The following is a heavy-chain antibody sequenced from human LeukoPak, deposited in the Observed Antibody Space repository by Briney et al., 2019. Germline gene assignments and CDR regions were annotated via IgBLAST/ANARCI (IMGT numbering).Heavy chain of an antibody. V-gene: IGHV3-48*03. CDR2: ISTRSSDK. D-gene: IGHD1-1*01. Sequence: PGGSLRLSCVASGFTFNNYEMNWVRQAPGKGLEWISYISTRSSDKYYADSVKGRFTVSRDNAKDSLYLQINNLRAEDTAVYFCARRGYHSLRYHYFFYMDVWGKGTTVTVSS. J-gene: IGHJ6*03. CDR3: ARRGYHSLRYHYFFYMDV. CDR1: GFTFNNYE.